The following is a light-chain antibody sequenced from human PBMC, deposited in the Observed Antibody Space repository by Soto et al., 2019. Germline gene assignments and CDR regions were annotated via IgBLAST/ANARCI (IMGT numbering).Light chain of an antibody. CDR3: QSSDRSLSGHYV. V-gene: IGLV1-40*01. Sequence: QSVLTQPPSVSGAPGQRVTISCTGSSSNIGAGYDVHWYQQLPGTAPKLLIYGNSNRPSGVPDRFSGSKSGTSASLAITGLQAEDQADYYCQSSDRSLSGHYVFGTGTKVTVL. J-gene: IGLJ1*01. CDR2: GNS. CDR1: SSNIGAGYD.